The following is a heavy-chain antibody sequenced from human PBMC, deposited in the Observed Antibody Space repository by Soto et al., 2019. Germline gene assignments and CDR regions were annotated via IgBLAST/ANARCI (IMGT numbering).Heavy chain of an antibody. CDR1: GFSFSNHW. CDR2: IKEDGRQQ. V-gene: IGHV3-7*01. CDR3: ARDGRYCTDYNCRGDAFDS. D-gene: IGHD2-8*02. J-gene: IGHJ3*02. Sequence: EMQLVESGGGLVQPGGSLRLSCAASGFSFSNHWMTWVRQAPGKGLEWVANIKEDGRQQYYVDSVKGRFTISRDNAKHSLYLQMNSLRAEDTAVYYCARDGRYCTDYNCRGDAFDSWGQGTVVTVSS.